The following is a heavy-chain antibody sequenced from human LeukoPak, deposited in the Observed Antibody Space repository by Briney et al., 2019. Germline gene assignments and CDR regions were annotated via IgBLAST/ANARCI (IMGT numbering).Heavy chain of an antibody. V-gene: IGHV5-51*01. CDR2: IYPGDSGP. J-gene: IGHJ3*01. CDR3: GMSGDRVPLQDDVFDV. CDR1: EYSFSSYC. Sequence: GESLRISCKVSEYSFSSYCIGWARQMPGKGLEWMGIIYPGDSGPTYSPSFQGQVTISVDKSINTAYLQWSSLQASDTAMYCCGMSGDRVPLQDDVFDVWGQGTMVTVST. D-gene: IGHD1-26*01.